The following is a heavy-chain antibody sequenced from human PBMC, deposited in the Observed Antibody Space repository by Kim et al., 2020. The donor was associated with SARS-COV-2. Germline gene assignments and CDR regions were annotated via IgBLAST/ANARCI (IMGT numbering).Heavy chain of an antibody. CDR1: GFTFSSYG. J-gene: IGHJ4*02. Sequence: GGSLRLSCAASGFTFSSYGMHWVRQAPGKGLEWVAIIWYDGNNEYYADSVKGRFTISRDNSKNTLYLQMNSLRAEDTAVYYCAKDGVVGATAYFDYWGQG. D-gene: IGHD1-26*01. CDR2: IWYDGNNE. V-gene: IGHV3-33*06. CDR3: AKDGVVGATAYFDY.